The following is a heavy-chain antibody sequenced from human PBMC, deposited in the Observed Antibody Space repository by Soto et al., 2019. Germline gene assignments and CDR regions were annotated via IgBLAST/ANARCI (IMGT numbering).Heavy chain of an antibody. J-gene: IGHJ4*02. V-gene: IGHV4-30-2*01. Sequence: PSESLSLTCAVSGFTISSCAYHWGRNGQPPGLGREGIGYFYHSKNTYYNPSLKSRATITENRNNNQYPLKLSSVTAADTAEYYSARGSIDMSGYYPVCDYGGQGTLVTVS. CDR3: ARGSIDMSGYYPVCDY. CDR2: FYHSKNT. CDR1: GFTISSCAYH. D-gene: IGHD3-22*01.